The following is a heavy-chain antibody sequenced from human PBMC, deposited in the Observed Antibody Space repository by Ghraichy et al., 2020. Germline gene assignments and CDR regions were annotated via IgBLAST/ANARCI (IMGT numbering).Heavy chain of an antibody. Sequence: GGSLRLSCAASGFTFSSYAMSWVRQAPGKGLEWVSAISGSGGSTYYADSVKGRFTISRDNSKNTLYLQMNSLRAEDTAVYYCAKGATMIVVVITVHYFDYWGQGTLVTVSS. CDR1: GFTFSSYA. CDR3: AKGATMIVVVITVHYFDY. CDR2: ISGSGGST. J-gene: IGHJ4*02. V-gene: IGHV3-23*01. D-gene: IGHD3-22*01.